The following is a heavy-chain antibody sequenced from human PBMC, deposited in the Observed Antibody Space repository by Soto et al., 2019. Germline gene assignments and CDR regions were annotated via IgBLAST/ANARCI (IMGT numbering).Heavy chain of an antibody. D-gene: IGHD3-10*01. CDR2: IKFNGIET. CDR1: GFTFRYFW. V-gene: IGHV3-7*01. CDR3: ARDSGYGSVDSVNHYFYY. J-gene: IGHJ4*02. Sequence: EVQVVESGGKLVQPGGSLRLSCVGSGFTFRYFWMSWVRQAPGGGLEWVARIKFNGIETQYADSVKGRFTISRDNADNSVYLQMNSLRGEDTAMYYCARDSGYGSVDSVNHYFYYWGQGTLVTVTS.